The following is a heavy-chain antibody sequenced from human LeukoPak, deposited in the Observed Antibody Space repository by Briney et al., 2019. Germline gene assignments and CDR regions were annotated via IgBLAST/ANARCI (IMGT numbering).Heavy chain of an antibody. Sequence: GGSLRLSCAAPGNYWMHWVRQAPGKGLVWVSHINSDGSWTSYADSVKGRFTISKDNAKNAVYLQMNNLRAEDTAVYYCVSFYEAYWGRGTLVTVSS. CDR3: VSFYEAY. CDR2: INSDGSWT. J-gene: IGHJ4*02. V-gene: IGHV3-74*01. D-gene: IGHD2/OR15-2a*01. CDR1: GNYW.